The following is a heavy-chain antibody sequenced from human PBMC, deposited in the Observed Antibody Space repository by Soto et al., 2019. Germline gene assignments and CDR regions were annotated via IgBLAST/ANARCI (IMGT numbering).Heavy chain of an antibody. V-gene: IGHV2-5*02. Sequence: QITLKESGPTLVKPTQTLTLTCTFSGLSLSTTGVGVGWIRQPPGKALEWLAIIYWDDDKRYSPSLKSRLTITKDTSKNQLVLTMSNMDPVDTATYYCVQSRCGGDCLQSYSSHSYYGLDVWGQGTTVTVSS. D-gene: IGHD2-21*02. CDR2: IYWDDDK. J-gene: IGHJ6*02. CDR1: GLSLSTTGVG. CDR3: VQSRCGGDCLQSYSSHSYYGLDV.